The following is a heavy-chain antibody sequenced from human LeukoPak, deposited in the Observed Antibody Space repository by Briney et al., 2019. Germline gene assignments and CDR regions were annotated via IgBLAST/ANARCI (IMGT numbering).Heavy chain of an antibody. J-gene: IGHJ4*02. D-gene: IGHD5-12*01. CDR1: GFTFSDYW. Sequence: GGSLRLSCGTSGFTFSDYWMTWVRQAPGKGLEWVANIKQDGSLKFYVGSVKGRFTISRDNARNSLYLQMNSLRAEDTAVYYCASSQPRLVATIDFDYWGQGTLVTVSS. CDR3: ASSQPRLVATIDFDY. V-gene: IGHV3-7*01. CDR2: IKQDGSLK.